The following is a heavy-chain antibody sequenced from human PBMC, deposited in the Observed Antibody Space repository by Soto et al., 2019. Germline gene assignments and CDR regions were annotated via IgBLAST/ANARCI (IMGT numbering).Heavy chain of an antibody. CDR1: GFTFSSSW. D-gene: IGHD3-10*01. CDR3: ARDSGAVPLDS. CDR2: IKQGGNER. Sequence: EVQLVESGGGLVQPGGSLRLSCAASGFTFSSSWMNWVRKAPGRGLEWVANIKQGGNERHYVDSVKGRFTISRDNAKNSLHLQMTTLRAEDTAVYYCARDSGAVPLDSWGQGTLVPVSS. J-gene: IGHJ4*02. V-gene: IGHV3-7*03.